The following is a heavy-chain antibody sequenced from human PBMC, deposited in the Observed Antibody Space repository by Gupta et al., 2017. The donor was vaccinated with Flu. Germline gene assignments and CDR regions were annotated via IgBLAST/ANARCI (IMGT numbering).Heavy chain of an antibody. Sequence: EVQLLESGGGLVQPGGSLRLSCAASGFTFSSYAMSWVRQAPGKGLEWVSAISGSGGSTYYADSVKGRFTISRDNSKNTLYLQMNSLRAEDTAVYYCANVLGYYDSSGYPFDYWGQGTLVTVSS. CDR3: ANVLGYYDSSGYPFDY. D-gene: IGHD3-22*01. CDR1: GFTFSSYA. CDR2: ISGSGGST. J-gene: IGHJ4*02. V-gene: IGHV3-23*01.